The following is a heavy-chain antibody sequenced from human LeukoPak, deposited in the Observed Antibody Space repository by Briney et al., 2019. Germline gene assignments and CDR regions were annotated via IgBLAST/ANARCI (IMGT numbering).Heavy chain of an antibody. CDR2: INPGGGST. D-gene: IGHD5-12*01. J-gene: IGHJ4*02. CDR1: GYTFTSYY. Sequence: GASVKVSCKASGYTFTSYYMHWVRQAPGQGLEWMGIINPGGGSTSYAQKFQGRVTMTRDTSTSTVYMELSSLRSDDTAVYYCARIGGYVYYFDYWGQGTLVTVSS. V-gene: IGHV1-46*01. CDR3: ARIGGYVYYFDY.